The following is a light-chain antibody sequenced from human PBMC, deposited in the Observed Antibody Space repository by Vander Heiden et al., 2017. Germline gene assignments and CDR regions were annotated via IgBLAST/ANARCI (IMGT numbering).Light chain of an antibody. CDR3: QQNDCNPPLT. CDR2: GAS. CDR1: QTIGTI. Sequence: IQSTHSPSSLSASVGDKVTITCRAGQTIGTILNWYKQKPGQAPSLLIYGASTLRSGVPSRFSGGGCGTDFTLTISSRRQEDFAAYYCQQNDCNPPLTFGQGTRLEIK. J-gene: IGKJ5*01. V-gene: IGKV1-39*01.